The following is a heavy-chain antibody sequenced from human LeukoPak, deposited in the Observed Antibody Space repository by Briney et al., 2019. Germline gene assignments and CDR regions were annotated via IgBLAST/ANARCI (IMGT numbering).Heavy chain of an antibody. J-gene: IGHJ6*02. CDR1: GFTFSSYS. CDR2: ISSSSSYI. D-gene: IGHD3-22*01. CDR3: ARGTMMVVVITEGYYYGMDV. Sequence: GSLRLSCAASGFTFSSYSMNWVRQAPGKGLEWVSSISSSSSYIYYADSVKGRFTISRDSAKNSLYLQMNSLRAEDTAVYYCARGTMMVVVITEGYYYGMDVWGQGTTVTVSS. V-gene: IGHV3-21*01.